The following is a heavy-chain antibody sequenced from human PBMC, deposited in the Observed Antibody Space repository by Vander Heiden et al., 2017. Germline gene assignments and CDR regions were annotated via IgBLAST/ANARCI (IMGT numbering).Heavy chain of an antibody. V-gene: IGHV3-48*01. CDR1: GFTFSRDS. D-gene: IGHD3-16*01. CDR3: SREGGGEFFDY. Sequence: EVQLVESGGGLVQPGGSLRLSCAASGFTFSRDSINWGRQGPRKGRELISYNSRRCTNINYADSVKGPFTISRDNAKNPLYLEMNSLRAGDTAVYYCSREGGGEFFDYWGQGTLVNVSS. J-gene: IGHJ4*02. CDR2: NSRRCTNI.